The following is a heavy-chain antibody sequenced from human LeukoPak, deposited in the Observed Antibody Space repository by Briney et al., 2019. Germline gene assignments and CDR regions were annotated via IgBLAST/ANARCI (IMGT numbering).Heavy chain of an antibody. V-gene: IGHV4-34*01. D-gene: IGHD3-22*01. J-gene: IGHJ3*02. CDR2: ITHSGST. CDR3: AIDSSGTYAFDI. CDR1: GGSISNYY. Sequence: SETLSLTCTVSGGSISNYYWSWIRQTPGKGLEWIGEITHSGSTSYNPSLKSRVTISVDTSKNQFSLKLSSVTAADTAVYYCAIDSSGTYAFDIWGQGTMVTVSS.